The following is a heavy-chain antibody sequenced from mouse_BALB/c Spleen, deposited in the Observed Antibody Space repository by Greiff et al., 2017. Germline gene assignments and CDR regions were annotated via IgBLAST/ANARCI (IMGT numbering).Heavy chain of an antibody. CDR2: ISNGGGST. D-gene: IGHD1-1*01. CDR3: ARGSGSSFFDY. V-gene: IGHV5-12-2*01. J-gene: IGHJ2*01. Sequence: EVKLVESGGGLVQPGGSLKLSCAASGFTFSSYTMSWVRQTPEKRLEWVAYISNGGGSTYYPDTVKGRFTISRDNAKNTLYLQMSSLKSEDTAMYYCARGSGSSFFDYWGQGTTLTVSS. CDR1: GFTFSSYT.